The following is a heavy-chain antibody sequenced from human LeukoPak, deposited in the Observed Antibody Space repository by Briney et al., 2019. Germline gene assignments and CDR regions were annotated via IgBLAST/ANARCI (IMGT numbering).Heavy chain of an antibody. V-gene: IGHV4-59*08. Sequence: SETLSLTCTVSGGSISSYYWSWIRQPPGKGLEWIGYIYYSGSTNYNPSLKSRVTISVDTSKTQFSLKLSSVTAADTAVYYCARHGESTPLPYGDYPPDYYYYYGMDVWGQGTTVTVSS. CDR1: GGSISSYY. CDR3: ARHGESTPLPYGDYPPDYYYYYGMDV. D-gene: IGHD4-17*01. J-gene: IGHJ6*02. CDR2: IYYSGST.